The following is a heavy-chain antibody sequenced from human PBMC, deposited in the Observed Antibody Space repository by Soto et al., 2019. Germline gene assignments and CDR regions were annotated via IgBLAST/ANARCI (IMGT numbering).Heavy chain of an antibody. V-gene: IGHV4-59*12. CDR1: GASIARAY. Sequence: SETLSLTCNVSGASIARAYWSWIRQPPGKAPELMGYIYVGGSTNYNPSLKGRATISADTSRNQFSLSLTSVTAADTAIYYCVRESAASGPNWFETWGPGTLVTVSS. CDR3: VRESAASGPNWFET. J-gene: IGHJ5*02. D-gene: IGHD6-13*01. CDR2: IYVGGST.